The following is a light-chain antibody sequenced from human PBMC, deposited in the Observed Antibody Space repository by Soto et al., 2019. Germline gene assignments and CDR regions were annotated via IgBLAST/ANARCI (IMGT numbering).Light chain of an antibody. Sequence: DIQMTQSPSSLSASVGDRVTITCRASQSISSYLNGYQQKPGKAPKPRFYAASSWQSGVPSRFSGSGSGTDFTLTISSLQPEDFATYYCQQSYSIPFPFGPGTKVDIK. CDR3: QQSYSIPFP. CDR2: AAS. CDR1: QSISSY. V-gene: IGKV1-39*01. J-gene: IGKJ3*01.